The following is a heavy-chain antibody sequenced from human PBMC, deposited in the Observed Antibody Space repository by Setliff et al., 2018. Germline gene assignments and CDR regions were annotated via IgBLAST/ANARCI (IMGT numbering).Heavy chain of an antibody. CDR1: AFSFSHYG. Sequence: GGSLRLSCAASAFSFSHYGMHWVRQAPGKGLEWVAFIRYDGSNKYYADSVKGRFTISRDNSKNTLYLQMNSLRAEDTAVYYCAKDGGRSSWYPAYYYYGMDVWGQGTTVTVSS. V-gene: IGHV3-30*02. D-gene: IGHD6-13*01. J-gene: IGHJ6*02. CDR3: AKDGGRSSWYPAYYYYGMDV. CDR2: IRYDGSNK.